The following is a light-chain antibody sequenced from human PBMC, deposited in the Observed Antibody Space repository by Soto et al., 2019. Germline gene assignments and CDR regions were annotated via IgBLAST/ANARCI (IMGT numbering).Light chain of an antibody. CDR1: SSDIGGYNY. CDR2: EVS. CDR3: SSYAGSKYWV. Sequence: QSVLTQPPSASGSPGQSVTISCTGTSSDIGGYNYVSWYQQHPGKAPKLMFYEVSKRPSGVPYRFSGSKSGSTASLTVSGIQAEDEADYYCSSYAGSKYWVFGGGTQLTVL. J-gene: IGLJ3*02. V-gene: IGLV2-8*01.